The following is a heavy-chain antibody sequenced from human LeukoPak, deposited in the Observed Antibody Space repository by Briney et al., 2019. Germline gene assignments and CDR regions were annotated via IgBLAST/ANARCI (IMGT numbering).Heavy chain of an antibody. J-gene: IGHJ5*02. CDR3: ARTVVPAARGDWFDP. CDR2: IYTSGST. D-gene: IGHD2-2*01. V-gene: IGHV4-4*07. Sequence: SETLSLTCTVSGGSISSYYWSWIRQPAGKGLEWIGRIYTSGSTNYNPSLKSRVTISVDTSKNQFSLKLSSVTAADTAVYYCARTVVPAARGDWFDPWGQGTLVTVSS. CDR1: GGSISSYY.